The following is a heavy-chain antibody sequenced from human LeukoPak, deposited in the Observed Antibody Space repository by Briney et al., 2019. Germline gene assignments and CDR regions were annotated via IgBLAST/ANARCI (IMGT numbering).Heavy chain of an antibody. J-gene: IGHJ4*02. CDR1: GFTFSSYS. CDR2: ISSSSSYI. D-gene: IGHD3-9*01. CDR3: ARASGNYDILTGYPFDY. Sequence: GGSLRLSCAASGFTFSSYSMNWVRQAPGKGLEWVSSISSSSSYIYYADSVKGRFTISRDNAKNSLYLQVNSLRAEDTAVYYCARASGNYDILTGYPFDYWGQGTLVTVSS. V-gene: IGHV3-21*01.